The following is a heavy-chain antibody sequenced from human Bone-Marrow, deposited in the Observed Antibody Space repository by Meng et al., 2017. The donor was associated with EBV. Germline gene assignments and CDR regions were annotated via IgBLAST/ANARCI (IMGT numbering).Heavy chain of an antibody. V-gene: IGHV4-30-4*01. J-gene: IGHJ4*02. CDR2: NYYSSST. Sequence: QVRLTAPAPGLIMPSHTLSLTCSVAEHAIHRCGYDWRWHRHPPGKALEWIWNNYYSSSTYSTPSLKTRLTISLDPSKSQFSLKLYSVAAADTAMYYCARAWRGYGDFEYYFDYWGQGTLVTVSS. CDR3: ARAWRGYGDFEYYFDY. D-gene: IGHD4-17*01. CDR1: EHAIHRCGYD.